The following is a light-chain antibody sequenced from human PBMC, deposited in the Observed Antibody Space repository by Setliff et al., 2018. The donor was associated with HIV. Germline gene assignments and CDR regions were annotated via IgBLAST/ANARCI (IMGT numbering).Light chain of an antibody. Sequence: QSALTQPASVSGSPGQSITISCTGTSSDVGGYSYVSWYQQHPGKAPKLIIYEVRNRPSGVSNRFSGPKSGNTASLTISGLQAEDEADYYCSSYASSNTLPFGTGTKGTVL. J-gene: IGLJ1*01. CDR3: SSYASSNTLP. CDR2: EVR. CDR1: SSDVGGYSY. V-gene: IGLV2-14*01.